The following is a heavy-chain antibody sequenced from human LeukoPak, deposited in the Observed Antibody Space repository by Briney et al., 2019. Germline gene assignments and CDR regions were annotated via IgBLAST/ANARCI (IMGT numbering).Heavy chain of an antibody. CDR3: TRDWGSCSGGSCFIFDY. J-gene: IGHJ4*02. CDR1: GFTFSTYG. Sequence: GGSLRLSCAASGFTFSTYGMNWVRQAPGKGLEWVSSISSSSSYIYYADSVKGRFTISRDNAKNSLYLQMNSLRAEDTAVYYCTRDWGSCSGGSCFIFDYWGQGTLVTVSS. CDR2: ISSSSSYI. V-gene: IGHV3-21*01. D-gene: IGHD2-15*01.